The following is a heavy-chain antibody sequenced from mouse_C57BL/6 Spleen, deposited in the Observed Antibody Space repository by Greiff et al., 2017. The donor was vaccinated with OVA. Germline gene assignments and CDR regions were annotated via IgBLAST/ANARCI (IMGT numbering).Heavy chain of an antibody. Sequence: QVQLQQPGAELVKPGASVKLSCKASGYTFTSYWMQWVKQRPGQGLEWIGEIDPSDSYTNSNQKFKGKATLTVDTSSSTAYMQLSSLTSEDSAVYYCARGLPHYYAMDYWGQGTSVTVSS. J-gene: IGHJ4*01. CDR3: ARGLPHYYAMDY. CDR1: GYTFTSYW. D-gene: IGHD2-2*01. V-gene: IGHV1-50*01. CDR2: IDPSDSYT.